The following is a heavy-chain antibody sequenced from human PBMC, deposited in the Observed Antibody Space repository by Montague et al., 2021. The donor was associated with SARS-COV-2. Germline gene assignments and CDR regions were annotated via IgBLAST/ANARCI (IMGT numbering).Heavy chain of an antibody. J-gene: IGHJ6*02. Sequence: SETLSLTCTVSGGSITSYFWSWVWQPPGKGLEWIGYIYYTGSSNYNPSLKSRVTISLDTSKSQFSLNLGSVTAADTAVYYCARDCCTRTWCSCYSYGMDVWGQGTTVTVSS. V-gene: IGHV4-59*13. D-gene: IGHD2-2*01. CDR1: GGSITSYF. CDR2: IYYTGSS. CDR3: ARDCCTRTWCSCYSYGMDV.